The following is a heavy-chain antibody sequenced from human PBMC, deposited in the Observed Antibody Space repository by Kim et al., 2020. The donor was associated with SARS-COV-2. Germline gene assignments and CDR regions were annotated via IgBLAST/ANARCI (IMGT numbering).Heavy chain of an antibody. D-gene: IGHD3-22*01. J-gene: IGHJ3*02. CDR1: GFTFSSYS. CDR2: ISSSSSII. V-gene: IGHV3-48*02. CDR3: AGERTPSSGYYFDAFDI. Sequence: GGSLRLSCAASGFTFSSYSMNWVRQAPGKGLEWVSYISSSSSIIYYADSVKGRFTISRDNAKNSLYLQMNSLRDEDTAVYYCAGERTPSSGYYFDAFDIWGQGTMVTVYS.